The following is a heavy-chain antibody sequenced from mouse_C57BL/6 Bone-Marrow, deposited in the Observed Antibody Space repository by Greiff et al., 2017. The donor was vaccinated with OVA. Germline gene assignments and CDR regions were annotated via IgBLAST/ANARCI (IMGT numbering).Heavy chain of an antibody. D-gene: IGHD1-1*01. CDR2: IYPSDSET. V-gene: IGHV1-61*01. CDR3: ARITTVVGRAWFAY. Sequence: QVQLQQPGAELVRPGSSVKLSCKASGYTFTSYWMDWVKQRPGQGLEWIGNIYPSDSETHYNQKFKDKATLTVDKSSSTAYMQLSSLTSEDSAVYYCARITTVVGRAWFAYWGQGTLVTVSA. J-gene: IGHJ3*01. CDR1: GYTFTSYW.